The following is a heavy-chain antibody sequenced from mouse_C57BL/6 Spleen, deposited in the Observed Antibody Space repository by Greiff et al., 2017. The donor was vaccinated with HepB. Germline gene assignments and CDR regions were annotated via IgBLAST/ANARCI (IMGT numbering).Heavy chain of an antibody. J-gene: IGHJ2*01. CDR2: ISSGGSYT. CDR1: GFTFSSYG. Sequence: EVQGVESGGDLVKPGGSLKLSCAASGFTFSSYGMSWVRQTPDKRLEWVATISSGGSYTYYPDSVKGRFTISRDNAKNTLYLQMSSLKSEDTAMYYCARHKTTGYYFDYWGQGTTLTVSS. D-gene: IGHD1-1*01. V-gene: IGHV5-6*01. CDR3: ARHKTTGYYFDY.